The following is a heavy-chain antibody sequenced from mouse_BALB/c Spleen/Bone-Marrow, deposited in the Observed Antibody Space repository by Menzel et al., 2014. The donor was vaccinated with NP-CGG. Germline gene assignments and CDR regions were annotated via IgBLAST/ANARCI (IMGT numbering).Heavy chain of an antibody. Sequence: QVQLKQSGAELARPGASVTLSCKASGYTFTDYEMHWVKQTPVHGLEWIGAIDPETGGTAYNQKFKGKATLTADKSSSTAYMELRSLTSEDSAVYYCTRRTGDPYWGQGTLVTVSA. CDR1: GYTFTDYE. V-gene: IGHV1-15*01. CDR2: IDPETGGT. CDR3: TRRTGDPY. J-gene: IGHJ3*01. D-gene: IGHD4-1*01.